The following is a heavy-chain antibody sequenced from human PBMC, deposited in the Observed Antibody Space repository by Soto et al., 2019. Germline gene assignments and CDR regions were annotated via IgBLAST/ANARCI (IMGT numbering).Heavy chain of an antibody. V-gene: IGHV3-30*18. CDR3: AKKKGYWGGGSCYYMDV. Sequence: QVQLVESGGGVVQPGRSLRLSCAASGFTFSNYGMHWVRQAPGKGLEWVALISYDGSNKNSADSVKGRFTISRDNSKNTLYLQMNSLRAEDTAVYYCAKKKGYWGGGSCYYMDVWGKGTTVTVSS. CDR2: ISYDGSNK. D-gene: IGHD2-15*01. CDR1: GFTFSNYG. J-gene: IGHJ6*03.